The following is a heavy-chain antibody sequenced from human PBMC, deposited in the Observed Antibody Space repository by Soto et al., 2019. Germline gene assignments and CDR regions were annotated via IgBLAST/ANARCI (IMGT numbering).Heavy chain of an antibody. CDR1: GGSFSGYY. V-gene: IGHV4-34*01. CDR2: INHSGST. Sequence: SETLSLTCAVYGGSFSGYYWSWIRQPPGKGLEWIGEINHSGSTNYNPSLKSRVTISVDTSKNQFSLKLSSVTAADTAVYYCARWFYYGSGSYYEYYYYGMDVWGQGTTVTVSS. CDR3: ARWFYYGSGSYYEYYYYGMDV. J-gene: IGHJ6*02. D-gene: IGHD3-10*01.